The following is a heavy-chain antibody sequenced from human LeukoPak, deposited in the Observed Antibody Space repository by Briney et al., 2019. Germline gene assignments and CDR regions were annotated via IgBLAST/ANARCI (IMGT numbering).Heavy chain of an antibody. V-gene: IGHV3-74*01. J-gene: IGHJ4*02. CDR1: GFTFSTSW. CDR2: INTDGNTR. CDR3: VRDMGYYDKV. D-gene: IGHD3-22*01. Sequence: GGSLRLSCATSGFTFSTSWMHWVRQAPGKGLVWVSRINTDGNTRDYADSVKGRFTISRDNAKNTLYLQMNSLRAEDTAVYYCVRDMGYYDKVWGQGTPVTVSS.